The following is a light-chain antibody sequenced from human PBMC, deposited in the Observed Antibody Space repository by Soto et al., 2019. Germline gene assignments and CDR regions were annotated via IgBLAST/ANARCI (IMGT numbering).Light chain of an antibody. Sequence: EIVMTQSPATMSVSPGERATLSCRASQSVRSNLAWYQQKPGQAPKVLIYRASSRATGIPDRFSGSGSGTDFTLTISRLEPEDFAVYYCQQYGSSPLTFGGGTKVDIK. V-gene: IGKV3-20*01. CDR1: QSVRSN. CDR2: RAS. J-gene: IGKJ4*01. CDR3: QQYGSSPLT.